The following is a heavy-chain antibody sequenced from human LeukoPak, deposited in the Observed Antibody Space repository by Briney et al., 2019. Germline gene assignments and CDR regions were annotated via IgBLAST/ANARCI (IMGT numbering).Heavy chain of an antibody. J-gene: IGHJ4*02. CDR2: IYYSGST. V-gene: IGHV4-59*01. CDR1: GGSISSYY. D-gene: IGHD3-10*01. Sequence: SETLSLTCTVSGGSISSYYWSWIRQPPGKGLEWIGYIYYSGSTNYNPSLKSRVTISVDTSKNQFSLKLSSVTAADTAVYYCARAVTYYYGSRSYTDFDYWGQGTLVTVSS. CDR3: ARAVTYYYGSRSYTDFDY.